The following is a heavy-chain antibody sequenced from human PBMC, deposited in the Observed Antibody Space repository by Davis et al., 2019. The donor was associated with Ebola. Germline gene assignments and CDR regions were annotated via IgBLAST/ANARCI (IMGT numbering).Heavy chain of an antibody. Sequence: PSETLSLTCAVYDGSFSGYYWSWIRQPPGKGLEWIGEINHSGSTNYNPSLKSRVTISVDTSKNQFSLKLSSVTAADTAVYYCARGVAAAGIGLGVRVNDAFDIWGQGTMVTVSS. CDR1: DGSFSGYY. J-gene: IGHJ3*02. CDR2: INHSGST. D-gene: IGHD6-13*01. CDR3: ARGVAAAGIGLGVRVNDAFDI. V-gene: IGHV4-34*01.